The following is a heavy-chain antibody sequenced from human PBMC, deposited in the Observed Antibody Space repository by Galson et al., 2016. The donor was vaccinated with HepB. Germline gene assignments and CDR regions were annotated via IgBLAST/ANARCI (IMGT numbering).Heavy chain of an antibody. CDR1: GFVFSNFG. D-gene: IGHD1-1*01. V-gene: IGHV3-23*01. CDR3: AKERLVRRIFDH. Sequence: SLRLSCAASGFVFSNFGLSWVRQAPGKGLEWVASISTRRTTYYSDPVQGRFTISRDNSNNTLYLQMNGLRAEDTAVYYCAKERLVRRIFDHWGQGTLLTVSS. J-gene: IGHJ4*02. CDR2: ISTRRTT.